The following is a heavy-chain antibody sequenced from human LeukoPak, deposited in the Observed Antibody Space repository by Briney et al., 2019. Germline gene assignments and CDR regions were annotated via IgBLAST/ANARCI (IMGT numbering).Heavy chain of an antibody. J-gene: IGHJ4*02. CDR1: GFTFSSYD. V-gene: IGHV3-13*04. CDR2: IGTAGDT. CDR3: VRGTGYSAYDYDFDY. Sequence: GGSLRLSCAASGFTFSSYDMHWVRQPRGKGLEWVSAIGTAGDTYYPGSVKGRFTISRENAKNSLYLQMNSLRAGDTAVYYCVRGTGYSAYDYDFDYWGQGTLGTVSS. D-gene: IGHD5-12*01.